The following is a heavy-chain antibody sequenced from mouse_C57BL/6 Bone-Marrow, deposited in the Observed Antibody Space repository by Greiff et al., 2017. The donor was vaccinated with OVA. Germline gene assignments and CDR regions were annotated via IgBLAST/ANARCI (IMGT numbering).Heavy chain of an antibody. CDR1: GYTFTSYW. V-gene: IGHV1-64*01. J-gene: IGHJ1*03. CDR3: ARARYWYFDV. Sequence: VQLQPPGAELVKPGASVKLSCKASGYTFTSYWMHWVKQRPGQGLEWIGMIHPNSGSTNYNEKFKSKATLTVDKSSSTAYMQLSSLTSEDSAVYYCARARYWYFDVWGTGTTVTVSS. CDR2: IHPNSGST.